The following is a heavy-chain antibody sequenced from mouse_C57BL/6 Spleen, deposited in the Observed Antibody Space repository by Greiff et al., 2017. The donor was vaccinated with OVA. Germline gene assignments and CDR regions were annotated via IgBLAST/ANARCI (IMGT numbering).Heavy chain of an antibody. CDR3: TSYSNYVRAMEY. CDR2: IDPETGGT. D-gene: IGHD2-5*01. V-gene: IGHV1-15*01. J-gene: IGHJ4*01. Sequence: VQLQQSGAELVRPGASVTLSCKASGYTFTDYEMHWVKQTPVHGLEWIGAIDPETGGTAYNQKFKGKAILTADKSSSTAYMELRSLTSEDSAVYYCTSYSNYVRAMEYWGQGASVTVSS. CDR1: GYTFTDYE.